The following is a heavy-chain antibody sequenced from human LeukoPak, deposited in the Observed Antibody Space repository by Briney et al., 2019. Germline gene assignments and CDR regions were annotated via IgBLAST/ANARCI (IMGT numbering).Heavy chain of an antibody. CDR1: GGSISSYY. J-gene: IGHJ4*02. V-gene: IGHV4-4*07. D-gene: IGHD3-22*01. CDR3: ASHYYDSSGYYTAYYFDY. CDR2: IYTSGST. Sequence: SETLSLTCTVSGGSISSYYWSWIRQPAGKGLEWTGRIYTSGSTNYNPSLKSQVTMSVDTSKNQFSLKLSSVTAADTAVYCCASHYYDSSGYYTAYYFDYWGQGTLVTVSS.